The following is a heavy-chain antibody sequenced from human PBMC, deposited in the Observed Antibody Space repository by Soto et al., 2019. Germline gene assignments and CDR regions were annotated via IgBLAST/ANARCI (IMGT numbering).Heavy chain of an antibody. Sequence: QVQLQEAGPGLVKPSQILSLTCTVSGVSISSGYYFWNWIRQPPGKGLEWIGYIYDSGTTYYNPSLKSRLVMSVDTSKNQFSLTLSSVTAADTAVYYCARQDCRSTTCSDFDSWGQGTLVTVSS. D-gene: IGHD2-2*01. CDR2: IYDSGTT. V-gene: IGHV4-30-4*01. J-gene: IGHJ4*02. CDR1: GVSISSGYYF. CDR3: ARQDCRSTTCSDFDS.